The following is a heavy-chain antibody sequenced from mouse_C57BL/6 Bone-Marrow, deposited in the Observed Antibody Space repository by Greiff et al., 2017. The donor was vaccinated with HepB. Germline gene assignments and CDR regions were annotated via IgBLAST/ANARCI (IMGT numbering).Heavy chain of an antibody. V-gene: IGHV1-72*01. CDR2: IDPNRGGT. Sequence: VQLQQPGAELVKPGASVKLSCKASGYTFPSYWMHWVKQRPGRGLEWIGRIDPNRGGTKYNEKFKSKATLTVDKPSSTAYMQLSSLTAEDSAVYYCASSVTGTCLYFDVWGTGTTVTVSS. CDR3: ASSVTGTCLYFDV. CDR1: GYTFPSYW. J-gene: IGHJ1*03. D-gene: IGHD4-1*01.